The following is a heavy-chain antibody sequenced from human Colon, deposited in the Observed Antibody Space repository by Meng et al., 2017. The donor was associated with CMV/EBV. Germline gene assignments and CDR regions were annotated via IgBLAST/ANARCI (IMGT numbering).Heavy chain of an antibody. D-gene: IGHD2-8*01. J-gene: IGHJ3*02. Sequence: GGSLKISCTASKFTFSDYFMAWLRQAPGKGLEWISYISGGSNTIYYADSVKGRFTISRDNTIDSLFLQMGDLRAEDTAVYYCARDHRGVGTAFDIWGQGTMVTVSS. V-gene: IGHV3-11*04. CDR3: ARDHRGVGTAFDI. CDR1: KFTFSDYF. CDR2: ISGGSNTI.